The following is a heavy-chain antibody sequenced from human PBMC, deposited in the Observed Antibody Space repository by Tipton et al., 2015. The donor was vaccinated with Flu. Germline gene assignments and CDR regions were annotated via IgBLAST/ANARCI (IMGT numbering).Heavy chain of an antibody. V-gene: IGHV4-34*01. CDR1: GGSFSGYY. D-gene: IGHD3-22*01. CDR3: ARGFPVYYYDSSGYYNRYGFEY. Sequence: TLSLTCAVYGGSFSGYYWSWSRQPPGKGLEWIGEINHSGSTNYNPSLKRRVTISVDTSKNQFSLKLSSVTAADAAVYYCARGFPVYYYDSSGYYNRYGFEYWVQATLVTVSS. J-gene: IGHJ4*02. CDR2: INHSGST.